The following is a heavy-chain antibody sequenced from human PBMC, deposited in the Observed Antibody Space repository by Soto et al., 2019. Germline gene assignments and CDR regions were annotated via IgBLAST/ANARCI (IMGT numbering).Heavy chain of an antibody. CDR3: ARIFSTMIVVVFDY. V-gene: IGHV4-34*01. J-gene: IGHJ4*02. D-gene: IGHD3-22*01. CDR2: INHSGST. Sequence: LSLTCAVYGGSFSGYYWSWIRQPPGKGLEWIGEINHSGSTNYNPSLKSRVTISVDTSKNQFSLKLSSVTAADTAVYYCARIFSTMIVVVFDYWGQGTLVTVSS. CDR1: GGSFSGYY.